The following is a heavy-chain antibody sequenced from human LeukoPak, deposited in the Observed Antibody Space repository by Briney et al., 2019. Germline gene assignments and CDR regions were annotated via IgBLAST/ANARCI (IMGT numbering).Heavy chain of an antibody. D-gene: IGHD6-13*01. J-gene: IGHJ4*02. V-gene: IGHV6-1*01. CDR1: GDSVSSNSAA. CDR2: TYYRSKWYN. CDR3: ARGQKSERYNSSSQIDY. Sequence: SQTLSLTCAISGDSVSSNSAAWNWIRQSPSRGLEWLGRTYYRSKWYNDYAVSVKSRITINPDTSKNQFSLQLNSVTPEDTAVYYCARGQKSERYNSSSQIDYWGQGTLVTVSS.